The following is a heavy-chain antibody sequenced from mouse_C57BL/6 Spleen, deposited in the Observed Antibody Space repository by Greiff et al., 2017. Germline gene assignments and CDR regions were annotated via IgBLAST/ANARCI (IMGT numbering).Heavy chain of an antibody. Sequence: EVKLMESGGGLVQPGGSLSLSCAASGFTFTDYYMSWVRQPPGKALEWLGFIRNKANGYTTGYSAAVKGRFTISRDNSQSILYLQMSALRADDSATYDCARYMRGNPFDDWGQGTTLTVSS. J-gene: IGHJ2*01. CDR2: IRNKANGYTT. V-gene: IGHV7-3*01. CDR3: ARYMRGNPFDD. D-gene: IGHD2-1*01. CDR1: GFTFTDYY.